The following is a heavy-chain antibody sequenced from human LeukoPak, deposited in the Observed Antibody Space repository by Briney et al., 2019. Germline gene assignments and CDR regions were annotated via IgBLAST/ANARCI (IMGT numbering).Heavy chain of an antibody. CDR2: INSDGSTT. Sequence: GGSLRLSCAASGFTFSSYWMHWVRQAPGKGLMWVSRINSDGSTTSYADSVKGRFTISRDNAKNTLYLQMNSLRDEDTAVYYCARDKYSVGYYYDSSTDAFDIWGQGTMVTVSS. CDR1: GFTFSSYW. CDR3: ARDKYSVGYYYDSSTDAFDI. D-gene: IGHD3-22*01. V-gene: IGHV3-74*01. J-gene: IGHJ3*02.